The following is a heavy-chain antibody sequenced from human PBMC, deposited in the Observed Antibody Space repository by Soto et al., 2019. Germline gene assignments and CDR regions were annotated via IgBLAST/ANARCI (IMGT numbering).Heavy chain of an antibody. CDR1: GFICTSYD. Sequence: GGSLRLSCAASGFICTSYDMSWVRQVPGKGLEWVSTILVGGSTYYADSVKGRFTISRDRSKNTVFLQMNSLTAGDTAVYYCAKVLSYCSGGSCYRWDGMDVWGQGTTVTVSS. J-gene: IGHJ6*02. CDR3: AKVLSYCSGGSCYRWDGMDV. D-gene: IGHD2-15*01. V-gene: IGHV3-23*01. CDR2: ILVGGST.